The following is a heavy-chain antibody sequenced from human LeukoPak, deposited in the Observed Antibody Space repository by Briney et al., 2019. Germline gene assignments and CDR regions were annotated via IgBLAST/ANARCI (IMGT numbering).Heavy chain of an antibody. D-gene: IGHD6-19*01. CDR2: VTGSGTYT. J-gene: IGHJ4*02. CDR1: GFTFSSSA. CDR3: ARGQWLVTSSFDS. Sequence: GGSLRLSCTASGFTFSSSAISWVRQAPGKGLEWVSSVTGSGTYTYVTDSVKDRFTISRDNSKNTLYLQMSSLRADDTALYYCARGQWLVTSSFDSWGQGTLVTVSS. V-gene: IGHV3-23*01.